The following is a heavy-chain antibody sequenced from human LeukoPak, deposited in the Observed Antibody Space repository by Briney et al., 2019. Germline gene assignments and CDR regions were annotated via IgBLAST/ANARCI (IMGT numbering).Heavy chain of an antibody. Sequence: MASETLSLTCTVSGGSISSYYWSWIRQPPGKGLEWIGYIYYSGGTNYNPSLKSRVTISVDTSKNQFSLKLSSVTAADTAVYYCARGLQLWTPYYFDYWGQGTLVTVSS. D-gene: IGHD5-18*01. CDR3: ARGLQLWTPYYFDY. J-gene: IGHJ4*02. CDR2: IYYSGGT. V-gene: IGHV4-59*01. CDR1: GGSISSYY.